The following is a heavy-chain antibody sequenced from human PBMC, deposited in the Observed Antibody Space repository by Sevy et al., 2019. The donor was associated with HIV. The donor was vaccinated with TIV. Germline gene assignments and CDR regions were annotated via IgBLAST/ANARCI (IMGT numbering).Heavy chain of an antibody. CDR1: GGTFSRYA. D-gene: IGHD2-2*01. J-gene: IGHJ4*02. V-gene: IGHV1-69*13. Sequence: ASVKVSCKASGGTFSRYAISWVRQAPGQGLEWMGGIIPIFGTANYAQKFQGRVTITADESTSTAYMELSSLRSEDTAVYYCASGAIGPGLYYFDYWGQGTLVTVSS. CDR2: IIPIFGTA. CDR3: ASGAIGPGLYYFDY.